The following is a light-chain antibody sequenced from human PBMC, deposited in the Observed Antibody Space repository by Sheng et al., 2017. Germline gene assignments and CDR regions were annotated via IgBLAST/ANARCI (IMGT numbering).Light chain of an antibody. V-gene: IGKV4-1*01. Sequence: EIVLTQSPATLSLSPGERATLSCRASQSVSSYLAWYHQKPGQPPKLLISWASTRESGVPDRFSGSGSGTDFTLTISSLQAEDVAVYYCQQYYEIPLTFGGGTKVEIK. CDR3: QQYYEIPLT. J-gene: IGKJ4*01. CDR2: WAS. CDR1: QSVSSY.